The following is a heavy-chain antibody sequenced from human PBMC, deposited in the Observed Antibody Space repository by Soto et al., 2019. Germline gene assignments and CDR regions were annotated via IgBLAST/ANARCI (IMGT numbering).Heavy chain of an antibody. CDR3: AKAARCITMVRGVHKPDY. CDR1: GFTFSSYA. V-gene: IGHV3-23*01. D-gene: IGHD3-10*01. CDR2: ISGSGGST. J-gene: IGHJ4*02. Sequence: GGSLRLSCAASGFTFSSYAMSWVRQAPGKGLEWVSAISGSGGSTYYADSVKGRFTISRDNSKNTLYLQMNSLRAEDTAVYYCAKAARCITMVRGVHKPDYWGQGTLVTVSS.